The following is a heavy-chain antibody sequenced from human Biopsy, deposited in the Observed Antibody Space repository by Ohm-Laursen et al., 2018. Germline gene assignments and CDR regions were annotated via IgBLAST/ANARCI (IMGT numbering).Heavy chain of an antibody. V-gene: IGHV3-9*01. CDR3: AKDLHNYGMDV. Sequence: SLRLSCSASGFRFDDYAMQWVRQAPGKGLERVSGISWSSGTIGYADSVKGRLTVSRDNAKNTLYLQMNSLRADDTAIYYCAKDLHNYGMDVWGQGTTVTVSS. CDR1: GFRFDDYA. J-gene: IGHJ6*02. CDR2: ISWSSGTI.